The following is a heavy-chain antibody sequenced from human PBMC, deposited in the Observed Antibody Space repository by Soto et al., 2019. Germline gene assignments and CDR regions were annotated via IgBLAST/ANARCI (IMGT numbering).Heavy chain of an antibody. J-gene: IGHJ6*02. CDR2: IDWDDDK. V-gene: IGHV2-70*12. Sequence: SGPTLVNPTQTLTLTCTFSGFSLSTDGMCVSWIRQPPGQALEWIALIDWDDDKYYSPSLKTRLTISKDTSKNQVVLMMTNIDPVNSADYFGQRTVSSLLIPTPRGIGVRGQGIKVNVS. CDR1: GFSLSTDGMC. CDR3: QRTVSSLLIPTPRGIGV. D-gene: IGHD1-1*01.